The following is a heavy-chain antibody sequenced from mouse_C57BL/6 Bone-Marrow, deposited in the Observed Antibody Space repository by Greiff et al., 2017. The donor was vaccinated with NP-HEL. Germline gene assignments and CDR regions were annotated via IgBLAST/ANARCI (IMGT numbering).Heavy chain of an antibody. CDR2: ISDGGSYT. Sequence: EVKLVESGGGLVKPGGSLKLSCAASGFTFSSYAMSWVRQTPEKRLEWVATISDGGSYTYYPDNVKGRFTISRDNAKNNLYLQMSHLKSEDTAMYYCSRETTLVDYYAMDYWGQGTSVTVSS. D-gene: IGHD1-1*01. J-gene: IGHJ4*01. V-gene: IGHV5-4*01. CDR3: SRETTLVDYYAMDY. CDR1: GFTFSSYA.